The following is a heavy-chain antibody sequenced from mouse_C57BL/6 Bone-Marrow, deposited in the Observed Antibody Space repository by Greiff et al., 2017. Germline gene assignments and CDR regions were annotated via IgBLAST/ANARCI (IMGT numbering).Heavy chain of an antibody. V-gene: IGHV1-52*01. CDR1: GYTLTSYW. CDR3: ARCPITTVVAPNGDV. D-gene: IGHD1-1*01. J-gene: IGHJ1*03. Sequence: VQLQQPGAELVRPGSSVKLSCKASGYTLTSYWMHWVKQRPIQGLEWIGNLDPSDSETHYNQKFKDKATLTVDQSSSTPYMQLSSLTSEDSAVYYCARCPITTVVAPNGDVWGTGTTVTVSS. CDR2: LDPSDSET.